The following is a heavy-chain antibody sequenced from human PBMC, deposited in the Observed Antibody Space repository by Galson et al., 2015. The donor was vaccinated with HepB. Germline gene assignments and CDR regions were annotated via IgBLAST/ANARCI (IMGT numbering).Heavy chain of an antibody. J-gene: IGHJ3*02. CDR3: ARDLGNGYNYGAFDI. D-gene: IGHD5-24*01. CDR1: GGTFSSYA. CDR2: IIPIFGTA. Sequence: SCKASGGTFSSYAISWVRQAPGQGLEWMGGIIPIFGTANYAQKFQGRVTITADESTSTAYMVLSSLRSEDTAVYYCARDLGNGYNYGAFDIWGQGTMVTVSS. V-gene: IGHV1-69*01.